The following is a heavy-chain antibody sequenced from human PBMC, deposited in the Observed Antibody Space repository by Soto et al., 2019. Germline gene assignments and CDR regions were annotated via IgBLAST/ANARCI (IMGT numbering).Heavy chain of an antibody. CDR3: AKATPYYYYGMDV. J-gene: IGHJ6*02. Sequence: GGSLRLSCAASGFTFSSYGMHWVRQAPGKGLEWVAVISYDGSNKYYADSVKGRFTISRDNSKNTLYLRMNSLRAEDTAVYYCAKATPYYYYGMDVWGQGTAVTVSS. CDR2: ISYDGSNK. V-gene: IGHV3-30*18. CDR1: GFTFSSYG.